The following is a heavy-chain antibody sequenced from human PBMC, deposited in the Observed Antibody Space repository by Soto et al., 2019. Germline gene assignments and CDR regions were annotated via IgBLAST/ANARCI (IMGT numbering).Heavy chain of an antibody. J-gene: IGHJ3*02. CDR2: IRSNAYGGTT. D-gene: IGHD1-26*01. CDR1: GFTFGDYA. CDR3: TRDSVGATREDAFDI. V-gene: IGHV3-49*04. Sequence: GGSLRLSCTASGFTFGDYAMSWVRQAPGKGLEWVGFIRSNAYGGTTEYAASVKGRFTITRDDSKSIAYLQMNSLKTEDTAVYYCTRDSVGATREDAFDIWGQGTMVTVSS.